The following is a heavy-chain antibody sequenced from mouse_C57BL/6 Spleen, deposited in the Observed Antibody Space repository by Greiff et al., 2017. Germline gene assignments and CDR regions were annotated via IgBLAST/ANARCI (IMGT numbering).Heavy chain of an antibody. CDR2: IDPSDSYT. CDR1: GYTFTSYW. Sequence: QVQLQQSGAELVMPGASVKLSCKASGYTFTSYWMHWVKQRPGQGLEWIGEIDPSDSYTNYNQKFKGKSTLTVDKSSSTAYMQLSSLTSADSAVYYCAKGNYDVGAMDYWGQGTSVTVSS. D-gene: IGHD2-4*01. CDR3: AKGNYDVGAMDY. J-gene: IGHJ4*01. V-gene: IGHV1-69*01.